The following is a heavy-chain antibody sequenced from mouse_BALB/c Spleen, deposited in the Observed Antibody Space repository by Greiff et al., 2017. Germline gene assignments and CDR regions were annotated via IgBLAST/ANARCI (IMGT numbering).Heavy chain of an antibody. CDR1: GFTFSSYA. D-gene: IGHD2-12*01. Sequence: EVKLMESGGGLVKPGGSLKLSCAASGFTFSSYAMSWVRQTPEKRLEWVASISSGGSTYYPDSVKGRFTISRDNARNILYLQMSSLRSEDTAMYYCARLRRGDYAMDYWGQGTSVTVSS. CDR2: ISSGGST. J-gene: IGHJ4*01. V-gene: IGHV5-6-5*01. CDR3: ARLRRGDYAMDY.